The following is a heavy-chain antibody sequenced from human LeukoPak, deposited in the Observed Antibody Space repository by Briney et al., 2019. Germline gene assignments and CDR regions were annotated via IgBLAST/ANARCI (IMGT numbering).Heavy chain of an antibody. CDR2: ISYDGSNK. V-gene: IGHV3-30*04. D-gene: IGHD4-11*01. CDR3: ARGGNHYSFVFDY. Sequence: GRSLRLSCAASGFTFSSYAMHWVRQAPGKGLEWVAVISYDGSNKYYADSVKGRFTISRDNAKNTLYLQMNSLRAEDTAVYYCARGGNHYSFVFDYWGQGTLVTVSS. CDR1: GFTFSSYA. J-gene: IGHJ4*02.